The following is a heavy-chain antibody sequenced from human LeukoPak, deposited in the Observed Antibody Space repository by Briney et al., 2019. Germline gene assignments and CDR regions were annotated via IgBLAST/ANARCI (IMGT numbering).Heavy chain of an antibody. V-gene: IGHV4-39*01. CDR2: IYYSGST. D-gene: IGHD4-17*01. CDR3: ARPLRSPYYFDY. J-gene: IGHJ4*02. Sequence: PSETLSLTCTVSGGSISSSSYYWGWIRQPPGKGLEWIGSIYYSGSTYYNPSLKSRVTISVDTSKNQFSLKLTSVTAADTAVYYCARPLRSPYYFDYWGQGTLVTVSS. CDR1: GGSISSSSYY.